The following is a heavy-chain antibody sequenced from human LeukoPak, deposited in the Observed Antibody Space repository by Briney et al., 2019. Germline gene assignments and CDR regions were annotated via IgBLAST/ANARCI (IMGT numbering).Heavy chain of an antibody. CDR3: ARGVTLFGGHYMDV. CDR2: IFTTGTT. Sequence: SETLSLTCNVPSDKISSYYWNWIRQPAGKGLEWVGRIFTTGTTNYSPSLKSRVTISIDRSKNQFYLNLSSLTAADTAVYYCARGVTLFGGHYMDVWGKGTTVTVSS. CDR1: SDKISSYY. J-gene: IGHJ6*03. D-gene: IGHD3-3*01. V-gene: IGHV4-4*07.